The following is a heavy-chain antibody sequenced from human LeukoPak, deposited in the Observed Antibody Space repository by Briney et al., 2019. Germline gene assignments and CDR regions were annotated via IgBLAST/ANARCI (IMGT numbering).Heavy chain of an antibody. CDR1: GYSFTSYW. V-gene: IGHV5-51*01. D-gene: IGHD2-2*01. CDR3: ARLTGYCSSTSCYSFDY. Sequence: GESLKISCKGSGYSFTSYWIGWVRQMPGKGLEWMGIIYPGDSDTRYSPSFQGQATISADKSISTAYLQWSSLKASDTAMYYCARLTGYCSSTSCYSFDYWGQGTLVTVSS. J-gene: IGHJ4*02. CDR2: IYPGDSDT.